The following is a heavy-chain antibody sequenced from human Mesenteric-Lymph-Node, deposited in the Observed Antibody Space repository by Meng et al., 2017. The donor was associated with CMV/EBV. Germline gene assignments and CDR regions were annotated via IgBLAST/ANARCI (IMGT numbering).Heavy chain of an antibody. CDR2: INPNSGGT. CDR3: ARTNWNDDEYFDY. J-gene: IGHJ4*02. Sequence: ASVKVSCKASGYTFTDYYIHWVRQAPGQGLEWMGWINPNSGGTNYAQKFQGRVTMTRDTSISTAYMELSNLRSEDTAVYYCARTNWNDDEYFDYWGQGTLVTVSS. D-gene: IGHD1-1*01. CDR1: GYTFTDYY. V-gene: IGHV1-2*02.